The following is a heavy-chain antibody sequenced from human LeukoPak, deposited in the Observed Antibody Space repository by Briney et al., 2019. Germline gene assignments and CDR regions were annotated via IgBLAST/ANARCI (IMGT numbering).Heavy chain of an antibody. CDR3: ARSVAPAARLDY. CDR2: MYIDGGT. CDR1: GFAVSTNY. D-gene: IGHD2-2*01. J-gene: IGHJ4*02. Sequence: TGGSLRLSCAASGFAVSTNYMNWVRQAPGQGLEWVSAMYIDGGTYYADSVKGRFTISRDNSKNTLHLQMNSLRAEDTAVYYCARSVAPAARLDYWGQGTLVTVSS. V-gene: IGHV3-53*01.